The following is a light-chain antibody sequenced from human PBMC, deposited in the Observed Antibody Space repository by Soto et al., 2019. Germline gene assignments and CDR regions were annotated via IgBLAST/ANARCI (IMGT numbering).Light chain of an antibody. Sequence: DIQMTQSPSAMSASVGDRVTITCRANQGISNSLAWFQQRPGEVPKRRTYAASSLQSGVPSRFSGSGSGTEFTLTISNLQPEDFATYYCLQFNSYPYTFGQGTKVEIK. CDR1: QGISNS. CDR3: LQFNSYPYT. V-gene: IGKV1-17*03. J-gene: IGKJ2*01. CDR2: AAS.